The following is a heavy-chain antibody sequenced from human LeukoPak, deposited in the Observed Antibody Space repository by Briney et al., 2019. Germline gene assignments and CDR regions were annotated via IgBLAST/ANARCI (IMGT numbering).Heavy chain of an antibody. D-gene: IGHD1-1*01. CDR2: INHSGST. CDR1: GGSFSGNY. CDR3: ARGTGTPVYYQYGLDV. Sequence: KPSETLSLTCAVYGGSFSGNYWSWIRQPPGKGLELIGEINHSGSTNYNPSLKSRVTISVDTSKNQFSLKLSSVTAADTAVYYCARGTGTPVYYQYGLDVWGQGTTVTVSS. V-gene: IGHV4-34*01. J-gene: IGHJ6*02.